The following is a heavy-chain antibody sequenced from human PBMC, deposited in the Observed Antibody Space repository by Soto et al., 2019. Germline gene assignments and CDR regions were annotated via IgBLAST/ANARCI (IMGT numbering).Heavy chain of an antibody. CDR3: ARVEYGDYDYYYYYMDV. CDR1: GYTFTSYA. V-gene: IGHV1-3*01. CDR2: INAGNGNT. Sequence: QVPLVQSGAEVKKPGASVKVSCKASGYTFTSYAMHWVRQAPGQRLEWMGWINAGNGNTKYSQKFQGRVTITRDTSASTAYMELSSLRSEDTAVYYCARVEYGDYDYYYYYMDVWGKGTTVTVSS. J-gene: IGHJ6*03. D-gene: IGHD4-17*01.